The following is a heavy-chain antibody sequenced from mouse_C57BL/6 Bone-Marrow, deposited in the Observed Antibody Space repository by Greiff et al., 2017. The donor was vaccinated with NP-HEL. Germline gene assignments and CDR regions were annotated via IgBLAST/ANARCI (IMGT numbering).Heavy chain of an antibody. CDR2: IYPGSGNT. CDR1: GYTFTDYY. Sequence: QVQLQQSGAELVRPGASVKLSCKASGYTFTDYYINWVKQRPGQGLEWIARIYPGSGNTYYNEKFKGKATLTAEKSSSTAYMQLSSLTSEDSAVYFCARKDSLTVYAMDYWGQGTSVTVSS. CDR3: ARKDSLTVYAMDY. V-gene: IGHV1-76*01. D-gene: IGHD4-1*01. J-gene: IGHJ4*01.